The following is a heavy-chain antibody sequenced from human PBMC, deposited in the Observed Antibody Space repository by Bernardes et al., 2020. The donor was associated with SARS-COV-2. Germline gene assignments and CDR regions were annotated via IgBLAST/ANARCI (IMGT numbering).Heavy chain of an antibody. CDR1: GYTLTALS. CDR3: ATWGYSSSWYENWFDP. V-gene: IGHV1-24*01. D-gene: IGHD6-13*01. J-gene: IGHJ5*02. CDR2: FDPEDGET. Sequence: ASVKVSCKVSGYTLTALSMHWVRQAPGKGLEWMGGFDPEDGETIYAQKFQGRVTMTEDTSTDTAYMELSSLRSEDTAVYYCATWGYSSSWYENWFDPWGQGTLVTVSS.